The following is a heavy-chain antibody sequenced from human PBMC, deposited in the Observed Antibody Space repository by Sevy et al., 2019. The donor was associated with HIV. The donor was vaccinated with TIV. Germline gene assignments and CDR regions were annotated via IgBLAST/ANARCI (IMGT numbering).Heavy chain of an antibody. D-gene: IGHD3-22*01. CDR2: ISGSGGRGDKT. CDR1: GFTFSSYA. CDR3: ARKYDSSGYFDY. J-gene: IGHJ4*02. V-gene: IGHV3-23*01. Sequence: GGSLRLSCAASGFTFSSYAMNWVRQAPGKGLEWVSGISGSGGRGDKTNYADSGKGRFTISRDDSKNSLYLQLNSLRAEDTAIYYCARKYDSSGYFDYWGQGTLVTVSS.